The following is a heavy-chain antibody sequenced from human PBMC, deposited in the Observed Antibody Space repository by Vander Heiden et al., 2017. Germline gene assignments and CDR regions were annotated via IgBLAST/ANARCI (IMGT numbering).Heavy chain of an antibody. J-gene: IGHJ4*02. CDR1: GLSLSTSGVG. CDR3: VYRQRLYDSSGYYIDY. V-gene: IGHV2-5*02. D-gene: IGHD3-22*01. CDR2: IYWDDVK. Sequence: QITLKESGPTLVKPTQTLTLPCTLSGLSLSTSGVGVGWIRQPPGKALEWLALIYWDDVKGYSPSLKSRLTITKDTSKNQVALAMTNMDPVDTATYYCVYRQRLYDSSGYYIDYWGQGTLVTVST.